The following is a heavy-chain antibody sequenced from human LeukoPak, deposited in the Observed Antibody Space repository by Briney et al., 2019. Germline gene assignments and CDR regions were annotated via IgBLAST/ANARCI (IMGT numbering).Heavy chain of an antibody. Sequence: PGGSLRLSCAASGFTFSSYAMSWVRQAPGKGLEWVSASSGSGGSTYYADSVKGRFTISRDNSKNTLYLQMNSLRAEDTAVYYCAKDFERGDYADYWGQGTLVTVSS. CDR3: AKDFERGDYADY. J-gene: IGHJ4*02. D-gene: IGHD1-1*01. V-gene: IGHV3-23*01. CDR1: GFTFSSYA. CDR2: SSGSGGST.